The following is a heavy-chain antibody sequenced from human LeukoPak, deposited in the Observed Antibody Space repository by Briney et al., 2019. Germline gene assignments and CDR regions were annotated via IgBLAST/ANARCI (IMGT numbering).Heavy chain of an antibody. V-gene: IGHV3-9*01. CDR2: ISWNSGSI. Sequence: GRSLRLSCAASGFTFDDYAMPWVRQAPGKGLEWVSGISWNSGSISYADSVKGRFTISRDNAKNSLYLQMNSLRAEDTALYYCAKDITFPNNYCSGGSCYAFGGMDVWGQGTTVTVSS. CDR1: GFTFDDYA. D-gene: IGHD2-15*01. J-gene: IGHJ6*02. CDR3: AKDITFPNNYCSGGSCYAFGGMDV.